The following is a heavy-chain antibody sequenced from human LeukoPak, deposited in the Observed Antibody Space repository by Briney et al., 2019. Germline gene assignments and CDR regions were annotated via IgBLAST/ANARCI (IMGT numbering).Heavy chain of an antibody. V-gene: IGHV4-39*07. Sequence: PSETLSLTCSVSGGSISSSGHYWGWIRQSPEKGLDWIGSIYSNGNTYYNPSVKSRVTISVDKSKNQFSLKLTSVTAAETAVYYCARSATVTTGYFDYWGQGALVTVSS. CDR1: GGSISSSGHY. J-gene: IGHJ4*02. CDR3: ARSATVTTGYFDY. D-gene: IGHD4-17*01. CDR2: IYSNGNT.